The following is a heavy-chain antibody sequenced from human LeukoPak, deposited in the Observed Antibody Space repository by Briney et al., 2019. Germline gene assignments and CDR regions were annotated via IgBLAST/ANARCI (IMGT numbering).Heavy chain of an antibody. Sequence: PGGSLRLSCAASGFAFWDYSMNWVRQAPGKGLEWVSIIVSRSSDIHYADSVRGRLTISRDNAKNSLYLQMNSLRAEDTAVYYCVRDWGGYGLDVWGQGTTVTVS. J-gene: IGHJ6*02. CDR2: IVSRSSDI. CDR1: GFAFWDYS. V-gene: IGHV3-21*01. D-gene: IGHD3-16*01. CDR3: VRDWGGYGLDV.